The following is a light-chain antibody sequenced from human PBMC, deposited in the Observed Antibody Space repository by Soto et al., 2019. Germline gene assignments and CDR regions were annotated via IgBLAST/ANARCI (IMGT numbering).Light chain of an antibody. Sequence: QSVLTQPASVSGSPGQSITISCTGTSSDVGGYNYVSWYQQHPGKAPKLMIYDVSDRPSGVSSRFSGSKSGNTASLTISGIQAEDEADYYCSSYTSRSTLVFGGGTKLTVL. J-gene: IGLJ2*01. CDR2: DVS. CDR1: SSDVGGYNY. V-gene: IGLV2-14*01. CDR3: SSYTSRSTLV.